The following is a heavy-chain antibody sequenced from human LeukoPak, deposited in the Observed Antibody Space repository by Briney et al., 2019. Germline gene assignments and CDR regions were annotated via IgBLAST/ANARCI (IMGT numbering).Heavy chain of an antibody. D-gene: IGHD2-15*01. J-gene: IGHJ4*02. Sequence: PGGSLGLSCAVSGFTFSAYAMAWVRQAPGKGLEWVSSIGGSGDTTYYADSVKGRFTISRDTSKNTLYLQMNSLTAEDAAVYYCAKCSSGSYYSSGDYWGQGTLVTVSS. CDR1: GFTFSAYA. CDR3: AKCSSGSYYSSGDY. V-gene: IGHV3-23*01. CDR2: IGGSGDTT.